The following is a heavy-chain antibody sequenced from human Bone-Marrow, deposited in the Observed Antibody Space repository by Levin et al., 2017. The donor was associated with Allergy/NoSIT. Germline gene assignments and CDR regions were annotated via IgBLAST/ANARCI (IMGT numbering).Heavy chain of an antibody. CDR3: AKDRGSGTYWSASFEH. CDR1: GFKFNNFA. V-gene: IGHV3-30*14. J-gene: IGHJ4*02. D-gene: IGHD1-26*01. CDR2: ISYDATEK. Sequence: HSGGSLRLSCTASGFKFNNFAIHWVRQAPGKGLQGVAVISYDATEKKFADSVRGRFTISRDKNAVFLEMNRLLSEDTAMYYCAKDRGSGTYWSASFEHWGQGTQVTVSS.